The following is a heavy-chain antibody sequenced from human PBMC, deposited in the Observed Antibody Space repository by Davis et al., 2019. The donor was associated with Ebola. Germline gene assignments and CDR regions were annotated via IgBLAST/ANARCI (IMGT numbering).Heavy chain of an antibody. J-gene: IGHJ4*02. CDR2: ISGHGGGT. V-gene: IGHV3-23*01. D-gene: IGHD3-3*01. CDR3: AKVYWSGYPNYFDY. CDR1: GFTFSSYW. Sequence: PGGSLRLSCAASGFTFSSYWMHWVRQAPGKGLEWVSAISGHGGGTYYADFARGRFTISRDNPKNTLYLQMNSLRAEDTAVYYCAKVYWSGYPNYFDYWGQGTLVTVSS.